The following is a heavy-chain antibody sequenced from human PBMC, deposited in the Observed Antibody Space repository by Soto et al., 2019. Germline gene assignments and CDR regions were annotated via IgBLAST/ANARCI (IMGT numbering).Heavy chain of an antibody. Sequence: GGSLRLSCAASGLTFSSYAMSWVRQAPGKGLEWVSAISGSGGSTYYADSVKGRFTISRDNSKNTLYLQMNSLRAEDTAVYYCAKGIAVAAQKGYYFDYWGQGTLVTVSS. CDR3: AKGIAVAAQKGYYFDY. CDR2: ISGSGGST. CDR1: GLTFSSYA. V-gene: IGHV3-23*01. D-gene: IGHD6-19*01. J-gene: IGHJ4*02.